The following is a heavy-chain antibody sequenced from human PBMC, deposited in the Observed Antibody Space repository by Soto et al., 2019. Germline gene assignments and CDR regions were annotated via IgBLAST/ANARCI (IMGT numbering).Heavy chain of an antibody. D-gene: IGHD6-19*01. Sequence: QDQLVQSGAEVKKPGASATVSCKASGYSFTNYGITWVRQAPGQGLEWLGWISAFNGNTHYAQKVQGRVTMTTDASTSTAYMELRSLRSDDTAVYYCARDRGVAPPVAGNTHYYYYMDVWGKGTTVTVSS. J-gene: IGHJ6*03. V-gene: IGHV1-18*01. CDR3: ARDRGVAPPVAGNTHYYYYMDV. CDR1: GYSFTNYG. CDR2: ISAFNGNT.